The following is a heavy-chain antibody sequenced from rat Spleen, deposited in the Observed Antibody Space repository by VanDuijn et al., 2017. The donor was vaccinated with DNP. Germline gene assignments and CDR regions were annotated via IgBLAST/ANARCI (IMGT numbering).Heavy chain of an antibody. CDR3: ATHLMG. V-gene: IGHV5S10*01. D-gene: IGHD1-12*02. CDR1: GFTFSDYA. J-gene: IGHJ2*01. Sequence: EVQLVESGGGLVQPGNSLKLSCAASGFTFSDYAMAWVRQSPKKGLEWVATIIYDGSSPYYRDPVTGRFTIPRDNAKSTLYLQMDSLRSEDTATDYCATHLMGWGQGVMVTVSS. CDR2: IIYDGSSP.